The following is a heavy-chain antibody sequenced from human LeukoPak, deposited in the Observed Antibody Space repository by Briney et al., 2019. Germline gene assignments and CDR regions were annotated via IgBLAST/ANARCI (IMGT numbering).Heavy chain of an antibody. CDR2: ISSNGGST. CDR1: GFTFSDYA. Sequence: GGSLRLSCAASGFTFSDYAMHWVRQAPGKGLEYVSVISSNGGSTYYADSVKGRFTISRDNAKNSLYLQMNSLRAEDTAVYYCTTVRYRSGFDPWGQGTLVTVSS. V-gene: IGHV3-64*02. D-gene: IGHD5-18*01. J-gene: IGHJ5*02. CDR3: TTVRYRSGFDP.